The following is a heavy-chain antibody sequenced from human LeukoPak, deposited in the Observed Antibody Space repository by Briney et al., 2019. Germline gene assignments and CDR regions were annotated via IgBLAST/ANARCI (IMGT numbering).Heavy chain of an antibody. CDR2: ISGSDGST. CDR1: GFNFRAYW. Sequence: GGSLRLSCTTSGFNFRAYWMSWVRQAPGKGLEWVSAISGSDGSTYYADSVKGRFTIPRDNSKNTLYLQMNSLRAEDTAVYYCAKYDSSGYYYGGLDAFDIWGQGTMVTVSS. CDR3: AKYDSSGYYYGGLDAFDI. D-gene: IGHD3-22*01. V-gene: IGHV3-23*01. J-gene: IGHJ3*02.